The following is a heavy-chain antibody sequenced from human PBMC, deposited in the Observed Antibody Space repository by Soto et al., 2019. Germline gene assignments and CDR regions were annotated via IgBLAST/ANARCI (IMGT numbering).Heavy chain of an antibody. CDR3: ARPSYGSGAFDI. J-gene: IGHJ3*02. V-gene: IGHV3-21*01. Sequence: GGSLRLSCAASGFTFSSYSMNWVRQAPGKGLEWVSSISSSSSYIYYADSVKGRFTISRDNAKNSLYLQMNSLRAEDTAVYYCARPSYGSGAFDIWGQGTMVTVSS. CDR1: GFTFSSYS. D-gene: IGHD3-10*01. CDR2: ISSSSSYI.